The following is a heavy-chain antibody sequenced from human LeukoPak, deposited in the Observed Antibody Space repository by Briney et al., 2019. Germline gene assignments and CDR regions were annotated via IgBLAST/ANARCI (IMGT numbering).Heavy chain of an antibody. CDR3: ARERRGYSSGWYLADNWFDP. CDR1: GYTFTGYY. CDR2: INPNSGGT. D-gene: IGHD6-19*01. Sequence: ASVKVSCKASGYTFTGYYMHWVRQAPGQGLEWMGWINPNSGGTNYAQKFQGRVTMTRDTSISTAYMELSRLRSDDTAVYYCARERRGYSSGWYLADNWFDPCGQGTLVTVSS. V-gene: IGHV1-2*02. J-gene: IGHJ5*02.